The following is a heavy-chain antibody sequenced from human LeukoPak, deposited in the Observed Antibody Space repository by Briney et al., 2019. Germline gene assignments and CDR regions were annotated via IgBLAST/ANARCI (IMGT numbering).Heavy chain of an antibody. CDR3: ARAPAQYDFWSGYYTEPKYYFDY. V-gene: IGHV4-31*03. J-gene: IGHJ4*02. D-gene: IGHD3-3*01. CDR1: GGSISSGGYS. Sequence: SQTVSLTCTVSGGSISSGGYSWSWIRHPPGKGLEWIGYIYYSGSTYYNPSLKSRVTISVDTSKNQFSLKLSSVTAAGTAVYYCARAPAQYDFWSGYYTEPKYYFDYWGQGTLVTVSS. CDR2: IYYSGST.